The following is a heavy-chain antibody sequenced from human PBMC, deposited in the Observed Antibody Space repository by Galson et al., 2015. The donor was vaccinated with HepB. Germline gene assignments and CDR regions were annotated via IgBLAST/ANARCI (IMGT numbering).Heavy chain of an antibody. V-gene: IGHV1-18*01. CDR2: ISPYNRDT. CDR1: GYTFSSYS. J-gene: IGHJ5*02. D-gene: IGHD2-15*01. Sequence: SVKVSCKASGYTFSSYSINWVRQAPGQGLEWVGWISPYNRDTNYARKLQDRVTMTTDTSTNTVYMELRSLRSDDTAVYYCARGALVVVVNATQNNWFDPWGQGTPVTVSS. CDR3: ARGALVVVVNATQNNWFDP.